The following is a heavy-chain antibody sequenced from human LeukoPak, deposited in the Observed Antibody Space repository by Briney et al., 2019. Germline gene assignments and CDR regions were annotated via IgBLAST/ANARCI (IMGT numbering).Heavy chain of an antibody. CDR3: AKGEFIYDFWSGYSDDAFDI. Sequence: GRSLRLSCAASGFTFSSYGMHWVRQAPGKGLEWVAVISYDGSNKYYADSVKGRFTISRDSSKNTLYLQMNSLRAEDTAVYYCAKGEFIYDFWSGYSDDAFDIWGQGTMVTVSS. CDR2: ISYDGSNK. J-gene: IGHJ3*02. D-gene: IGHD3-3*01. CDR1: GFTFSSYG. V-gene: IGHV3-30*18.